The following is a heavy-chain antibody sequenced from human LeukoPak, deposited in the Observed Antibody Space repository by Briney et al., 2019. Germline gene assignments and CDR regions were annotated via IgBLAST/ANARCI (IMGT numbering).Heavy chain of an antibody. CDR1: GYTFTSYD. Sequence: ASVKVSCKASGYTFTSYDINWVRQATGQGLEWMGWMSPNSGNTGYAQKFQDRVTMTRDTSIGTAYMELSSLRSEDTAVYYCARDYGGNSSWFDPWGQGTLVTVSS. D-gene: IGHD4-23*01. CDR2: MSPNSGNT. V-gene: IGHV1-8*01. J-gene: IGHJ5*02. CDR3: ARDYGGNSSWFDP.